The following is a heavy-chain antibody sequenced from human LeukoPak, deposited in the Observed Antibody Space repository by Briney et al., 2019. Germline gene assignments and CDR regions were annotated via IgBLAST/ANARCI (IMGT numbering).Heavy chain of an antibody. V-gene: IGHV3-23*01. CDR2: IDRSGGST. CDR1: GFSFNIYA. J-gene: IGHJ5*01. CDR3: ARGSHGEHDS. D-gene: IGHD4-17*01. Sequence: GDSLRLSCAASGFSFNIYAMSWVRQAPGKGLEWVAAIDRSGGSTFYADSVKGRFTISKDNCKNTLYLQINSLRDDDTAIYYCARGSHGEHDSWGQGTLVTVSS.